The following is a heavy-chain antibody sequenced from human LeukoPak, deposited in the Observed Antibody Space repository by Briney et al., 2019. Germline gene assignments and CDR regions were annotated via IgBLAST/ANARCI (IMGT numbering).Heavy chain of an antibody. Sequence: SQTLSLTCAVSGGSISHGGYSWSWLRQPPGKGLEWIGYIFHGGSTYYNPPLKSRVTISVDWSKNQFSLKLSSVTAADTAVYYCARSGWSNPPFFDYWGQGTLVTVSS. D-gene: IGHD6-19*01. V-gene: IGHV4-30-2*01. CDR2: IFHGGST. CDR3: ARSGWSNPPFFDY. CDR1: GGSISHGGYS. J-gene: IGHJ4*02.